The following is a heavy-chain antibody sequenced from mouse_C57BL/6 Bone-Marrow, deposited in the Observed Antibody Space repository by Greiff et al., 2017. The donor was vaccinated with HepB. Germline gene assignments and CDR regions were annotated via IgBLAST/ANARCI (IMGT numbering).Heavy chain of an antibody. CDR2: ISSGGSYT. CDR3: ARRWRF. Sequence: EVMLVESGGDLVKPGGSLKLSCAASGFTFSSYGMSWVRQTPDKRLEWVATISSGGSYTYYPDSVKGRVTISRDNAKNTLYLQMSSLKSEDTAMYYCARRWRFRGQGTSVTVSS. J-gene: IGHJ4*01. V-gene: IGHV5-6*02. CDR1: GFTFSSYG.